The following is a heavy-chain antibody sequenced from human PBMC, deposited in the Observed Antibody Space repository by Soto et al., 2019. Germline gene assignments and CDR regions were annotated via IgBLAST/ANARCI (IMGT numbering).Heavy chain of an antibody. J-gene: IGHJ1*01. CDR2: IIPFFGTA. Sequence: QVQLVQSGAEVKKPGSSVKVSCKVSGGTFSSYAISWVRQAPVQGLEWMGGIIPFFGTANYAQKFQRRVKITADESTSTAYMGLSSLRSEDMAVYYCERDNGDGYNYEGKDWGQGTLVTVSS. CDR3: ERDNGDGYNYEGKD. CDR1: GGTFSSYA. D-gene: IGHD5-12*01. V-gene: IGHV1-69*01.